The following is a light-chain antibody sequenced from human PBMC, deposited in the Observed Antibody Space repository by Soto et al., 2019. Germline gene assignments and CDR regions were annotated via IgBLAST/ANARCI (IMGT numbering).Light chain of an antibody. V-gene: IGLV1-44*01. CDR1: AASVERNT. CDR2: NNN. Sequence: QSALTQPPSTSGAPGQRVTISCSGSAASVERNTVNWYQQLPNKAPKLLIYNNNQRPSGVPDRLSGSKSATSASLVISGLQSEDEADYYCATWDDSLNGWVFGGGTQLTVL. CDR3: ATWDDSLNGWV. J-gene: IGLJ3*02.